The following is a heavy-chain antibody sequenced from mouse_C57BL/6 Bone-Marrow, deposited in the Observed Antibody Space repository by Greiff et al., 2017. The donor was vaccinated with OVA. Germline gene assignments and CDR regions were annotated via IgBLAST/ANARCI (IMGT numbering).Heavy chain of an antibody. V-gene: IGHV1-72*01. D-gene: IGHD1-1*02. CDR1: GYTFTSYW. J-gene: IGHJ4*01. CDR2: IDPTSGGT. CDR3: ARTFGNCAMDY. Sequence: QVQLQQSGAELVKPGASVKLSCKASGYTFTSYWMHWVKQRPGRGLEWIGRIDPTSGGTKYNEKFKSKATLTVDKPSSTAYMQLSSLTSAASAVYYCARTFGNCAMDYWGQGTSVTVSS.